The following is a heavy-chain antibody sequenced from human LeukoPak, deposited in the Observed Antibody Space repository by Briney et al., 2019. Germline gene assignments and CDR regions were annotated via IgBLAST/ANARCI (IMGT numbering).Heavy chain of an antibody. Sequence: GGSLRLSSAASGFTFSTYAMSWVRQAPGKGLEWVSTITGSGDRTYYADSVKGRFTISRDNSKNTLYLQMNSLRAEDTAIYYCAKGPRSSSWYHFDNWGQGTLVTVSS. CDR1: GFTFSTYA. CDR2: ITGSGDRT. V-gene: IGHV3-23*01. D-gene: IGHD6-13*01. CDR3: AKGPRSSSWYHFDN. J-gene: IGHJ4*02.